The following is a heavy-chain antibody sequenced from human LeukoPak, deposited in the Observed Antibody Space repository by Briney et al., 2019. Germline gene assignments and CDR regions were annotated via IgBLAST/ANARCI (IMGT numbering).Heavy chain of an antibody. CDR1: GGSISSYY. V-gene: IGHV4-59*08. J-gene: IGHJ4*02. D-gene: IGHD2/OR15-2a*01. Sequence: SETLSLTCTVSGGSISSYYWSWIRQPPGKGLERIGYIYYSGSTNYNPSLKSRVTISLDTSKNQFSLKLSSVTAADTAAYYCARGGAGLLVLSGYFDYWGQGTLVTVSS. CDR2: IYYSGST. CDR3: ARGGAGLLVLSGYFDY.